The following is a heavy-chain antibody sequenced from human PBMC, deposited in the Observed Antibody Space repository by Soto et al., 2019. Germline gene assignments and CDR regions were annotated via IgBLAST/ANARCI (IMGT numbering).Heavy chain of an antibody. Sequence: SVNVSCKSSGGTFSSYSISWVRQAPGQGLECMGWIIPIFGTANYAQKFQGRVTITADESTSTAYMELSSLRSEDTAVYYCARGYCTNGVCYRFSQYYYYGMDVWGQGTTVTVSS. J-gene: IGHJ6*02. CDR1: GGTFSSYS. V-gene: IGHV1-69*13. CDR3: ARGYCTNGVCYRFSQYYYYGMDV. CDR2: IIPIFGTA. D-gene: IGHD2-8*01.